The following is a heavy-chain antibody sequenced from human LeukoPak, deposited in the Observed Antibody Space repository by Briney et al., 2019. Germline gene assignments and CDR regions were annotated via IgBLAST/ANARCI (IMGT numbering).Heavy chain of an antibody. V-gene: IGHV4-30-4*01. D-gene: IGHD3-10*01. CDR3: AGRLLWFGELSNAFDI. J-gene: IGHJ3*02. CDR1: GGSIISGDYY. CDR2: IYFSGST. Sequence: PSETLPLTCTVSGGSIISGDYYWSWIRQPPGKGLEWIGHIYFSGSTYYNPSLKSRVTISVDTSKNQFSLKLSSVTAADTAVYYCAGRLLWFGELSNAFDIWGQGTMVTVSS.